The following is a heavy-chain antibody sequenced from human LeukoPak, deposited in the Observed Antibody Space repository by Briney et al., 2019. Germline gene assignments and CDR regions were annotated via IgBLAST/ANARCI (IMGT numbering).Heavy chain of an antibody. D-gene: IGHD6-13*01. CDR2: IRYDGSNK. J-gene: IGHJ4*02. V-gene: IGHV3-30*02. CDR3: AKDMGYSSSWYGGSDY. Sequence: PGGSLRLSCAASGFTFSSYGMHWVRQAPGKGLEWVAFIRYDGSNKYYADSVKGRYTISRDNSKNTLYLQMNSLRAEDTAVYYCAKDMGYSSSWYGGSDYWGQGTLVTVSS. CDR1: GFTFSSYG.